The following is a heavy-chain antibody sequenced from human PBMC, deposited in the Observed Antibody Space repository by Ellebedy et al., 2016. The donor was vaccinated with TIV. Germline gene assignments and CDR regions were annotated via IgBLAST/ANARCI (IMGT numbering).Heavy chain of an antibody. CDR3: ARGGGCFGDSCYYADF. CDR2: ISDTSI. Sequence: GESLKISCAASGFVFSSYTMNWVRQAPGKGLECVSFISDTSIYYADAVEGRFTISRDNAKNSLYLQMNSLRAEDTAVYYCARGGGCFGDSCYYADFWGQGTLVTVSS. D-gene: IGHD2-21*01. V-gene: IGHV3-21*01. J-gene: IGHJ4*02. CDR1: GFVFSSYT.